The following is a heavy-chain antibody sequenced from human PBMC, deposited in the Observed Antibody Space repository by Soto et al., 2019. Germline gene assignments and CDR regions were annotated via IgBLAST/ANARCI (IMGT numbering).Heavy chain of an antibody. Sequence: GGSLRLSCAASGFTVISNYMSWVRQAPGKGLEWVSVIYSVGTTYYADSVKGRFTISRDNSKNTLYLQMSSLRVEDTAVYYCARDRGDYWGQGALVTVSS. CDR2: IYSVGTT. D-gene: IGHD3-10*01. CDR3: ARDRGDY. J-gene: IGHJ4*02. V-gene: IGHV3-53*01. CDR1: GFTVISNY.